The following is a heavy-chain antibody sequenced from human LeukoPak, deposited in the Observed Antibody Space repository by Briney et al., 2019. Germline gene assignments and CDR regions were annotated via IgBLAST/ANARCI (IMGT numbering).Heavy chain of an antibody. CDR3: ASYSGYGK. CDR1: GYTFTTYD. J-gene: IGHJ1*01. Sequence: ASVTVSCKASGYTFTTYDINWVRQAPGQGLEWMGWVNPNSGSTGYAQNLQGRVNMTTNTSISTAYMELSSLRSEDTAVYYCASYSGYGKWGQGTLVTVSS. D-gene: IGHD5-12*01. V-gene: IGHV1-8*01. CDR2: VNPNSGST.